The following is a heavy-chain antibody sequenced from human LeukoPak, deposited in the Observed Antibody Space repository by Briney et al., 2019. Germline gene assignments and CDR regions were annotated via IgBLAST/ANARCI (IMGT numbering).Heavy chain of an antibody. CDR3: VLGAYWNDDKNAFHI. Sequence: PGGSLRLSCAASGFTFSSYAMSWVRQAPGKGLEWVSSIGATGDTYYAGSVKGRFTISRENAKKSVYLQMSSLSAGDTAVYFCVLGAYWNDDKNAFHIWGPGTMVTVSS. CDR2: IGATGDT. D-gene: IGHD1-1*01. J-gene: IGHJ3*02. V-gene: IGHV3-13*01. CDR1: GFTFSSYA.